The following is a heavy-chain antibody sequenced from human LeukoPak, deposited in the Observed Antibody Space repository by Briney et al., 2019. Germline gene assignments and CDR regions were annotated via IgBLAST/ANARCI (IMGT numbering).Heavy chain of an antibody. CDR3: ARGPPAPFGEFLYYYGMDV. D-gene: IGHD3-10*01. Sequence: PGGSLRLSCAASGFTFSSYAMSWVRQAPGEGLEWVSAISGSGGSTYYADSVKGRFTISRDNSKNTLYLHVNSLRAEDTAVYYCARGPPAPFGEFLYYYGMDVWGQGTTVTVSS. CDR2: ISGSGGST. V-gene: IGHV3-23*01. J-gene: IGHJ6*02. CDR1: GFTFSSYA.